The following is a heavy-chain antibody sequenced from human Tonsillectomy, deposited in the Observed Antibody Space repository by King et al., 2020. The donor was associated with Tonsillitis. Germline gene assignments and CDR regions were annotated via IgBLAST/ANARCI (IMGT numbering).Heavy chain of an antibody. Sequence: VQLVESGGGLVQPGGSLRLSCAASGFTFSSYWMHWVRQAPGKGLVWVSRINSHGSRTNYADSVKGRFTISRDNAKNTLFLQMDSLRAEDTAVYYCASSVDDAIDLWGQGTVVTVSS. CDR1: GFTFSSYW. J-gene: IGHJ3*01. V-gene: IGHV3-74*01. CDR2: INSHGSRT. CDR3: ASSVDDAIDL.